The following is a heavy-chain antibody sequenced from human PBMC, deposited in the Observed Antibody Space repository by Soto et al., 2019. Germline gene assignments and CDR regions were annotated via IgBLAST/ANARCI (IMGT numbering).Heavy chain of an antibody. CDR1: GFTFSSYA. CDR3: AKTPITMVRGVIINPLYYYYYGMDV. D-gene: IGHD3-10*01. V-gene: IGHV3-23*01. J-gene: IGHJ6*02. CDR2: ISGSGGST. Sequence: EVQLLESGGGLVQPGGSLRLSCAASGFTFSSYAMSWVRQAPGKGLEWVSAISGSGGSTYYADSVKGRFTISRDNSKNTLYLQMNSRRAEDTAVYYCAKTPITMVRGVIINPLYYYYYGMDVWGQGTTVTVSS.